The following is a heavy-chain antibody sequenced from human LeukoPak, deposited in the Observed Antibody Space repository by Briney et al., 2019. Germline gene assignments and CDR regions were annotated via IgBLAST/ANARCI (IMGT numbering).Heavy chain of an antibody. J-gene: IGHJ5*02. CDR3: ARAEAAAGTYNWFDR. V-gene: IGHV4-4*07. Sequence: PSEILSLTCTVSGGSISSYYWSWFRQPAGKGLEWIGRIYTSGSTNCNPSLKSRVTISVDTSKNQFSLKLSSVTAADTAVYYCARAEAAAGTYNWFDRWGQGTLVTVSS. D-gene: IGHD6-13*01. CDR1: GGSISSYY. CDR2: IYTSGST.